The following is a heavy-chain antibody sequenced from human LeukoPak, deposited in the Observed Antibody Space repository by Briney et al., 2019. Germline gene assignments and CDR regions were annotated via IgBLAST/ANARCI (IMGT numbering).Heavy chain of an antibody. Sequence: GGSLRLSCAASGFTFSSYWMHWVRQVPGKGLVWVARINPGGRSITYAGSVKGRFTISRDNAKNTLYLQMDSLRAEDTGVYYCARSNQADDYWGQGTLVTVSS. CDR1: GFTFSSYW. J-gene: IGHJ4*02. CDR3: ARSNQADDY. V-gene: IGHV3-74*01. CDR2: INPGGRSI. D-gene: IGHD1-14*01.